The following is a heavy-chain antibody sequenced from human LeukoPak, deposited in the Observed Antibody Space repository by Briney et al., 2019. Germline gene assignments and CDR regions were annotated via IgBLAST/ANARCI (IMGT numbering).Heavy chain of an antibody. V-gene: IGHV5-51*01. CDR2: IYPGDSHT. CDR1: GYTFNNYW. D-gene: IGHD2/OR15-2a*01. CDR3: ARAGYSNRWDGVDY. J-gene: IGHJ4*02. Sequence: GESLKISCEGSGYTFNNYWIGWVRQMPGKGLEFMGIIYPGDSHTRYSPSFQGQVTISVDKSINTAYLRWSSLKASDSAMYYCARAGYSNRWDGVDYWGQGTLVTVSS.